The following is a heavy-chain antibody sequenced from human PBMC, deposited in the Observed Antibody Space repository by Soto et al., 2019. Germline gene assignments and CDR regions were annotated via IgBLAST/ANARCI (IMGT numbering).Heavy chain of an antibody. CDR1: GCNFTSYA. CDR3: ARADCSSTTCYFYYGMDV. Sequence: SVKVSCKASGCNFTSYALHLLRQPPGQNLEWMGRINPGNDNTRYSQKFQPRVTITRDTSASIAHMELSSLTSDDTAVYYCARADCSSTTCYFYYGMDVWGQGTTVTVSS. J-gene: IGHJ6*02. V-gene: IGHV1-3*01. D-gene: IGHD2-2*01. CDR2: INPGNDNT.